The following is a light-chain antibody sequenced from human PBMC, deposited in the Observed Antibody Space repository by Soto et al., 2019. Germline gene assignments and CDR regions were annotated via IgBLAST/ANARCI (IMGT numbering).Light chain of an antibody. CDR3: SSYTSTRSYV. CDR1: SSDVGDYNY. Sequence: QSALTQPASVSGSPGQSITISCTGSSSDVGDYNYVSWYQQYPGKAPRLMIYDVYNRPSGISNRFSGSKSGNTASLTISGLQAEDEAEYYCSSYTSTRSYVFGTGTKVTVL. V-gene: IGLV2-14*01. CDR2: DVY. J-gene: IGLJ1*01.